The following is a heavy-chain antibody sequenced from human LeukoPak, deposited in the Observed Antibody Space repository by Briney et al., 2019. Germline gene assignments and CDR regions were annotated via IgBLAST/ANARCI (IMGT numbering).Heavy chain of an antibody. CDR1: GFTFSSYA. Sequence: LPGGSLRLSCAASGFTFSSYAMHWVRQAPGKGLEWVAVISYDGSNKYYADSVKGRFTISRDNSKNTLYLQMNSLRAEDTAVYYCARDTLLPVRGVIEGLPDYWGQGTLVTVSS. CDR3: ARDTLLPVRGVIEGLPDY. CDR2: ISYDGSNK. J-gene: IGHJ4*02. D-gene: IGHD3-10*02. V-gene: IGHV3-30-3*01.